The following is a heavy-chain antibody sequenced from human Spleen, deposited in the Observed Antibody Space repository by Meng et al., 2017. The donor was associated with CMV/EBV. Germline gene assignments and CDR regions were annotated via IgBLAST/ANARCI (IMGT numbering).Heavy chain of an antibody. CDR2: IWYDGSNK. CDR3: ARGAVCSSTSCLFDP. CDR1: GFTFSSYG. Sequence: SGFTFSSYGMHWVRQAPGKGLEWVSVIWYDGSNKYYGDSVQGRFSISRDNSKNTLYLQMNSLRAEDTAVYYCARGAVCSSTSCLFDPWGQGTLVTVSS. V-gene: IGHV3-33*01. D-gene: IGHD2-2*01. J-gene: IGHJ5*02.